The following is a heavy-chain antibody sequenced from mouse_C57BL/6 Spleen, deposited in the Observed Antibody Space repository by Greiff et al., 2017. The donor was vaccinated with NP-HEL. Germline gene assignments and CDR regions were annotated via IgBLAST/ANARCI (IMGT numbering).Heavy chain of an antibody. Sequence: VQLQESGAELVRPGASVTLSCKASGYTFTDYEMHWVKQTPVHGLEWIGAIDPETGGTAYNQKFKGKAILTADKSSSTAYMELRSLTSEDAAVYYCTRGLYDGFAYWGLGTLVTVSA. D-gene: IGHD2-12*01. CDR2: IDPETGGT. CDR3: TRGLYDGFAY. J-gene: IGHJ3*01. V-gene: IGHV1-15*01. CDR1: GYTFTDYE.